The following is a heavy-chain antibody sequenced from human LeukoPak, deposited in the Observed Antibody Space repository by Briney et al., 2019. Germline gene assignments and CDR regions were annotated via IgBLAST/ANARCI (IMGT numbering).Heavy chain of an antibody. J-gene: IGHJ5*02. D-gene: IGHD4-11*01. Sequence: ASVKVSCKASGYTFTSYGISWVRQAPGQGLEWMGWISAYNGNTNYAQKLQGRVTMTTDTSTSTAYMELRSLRSDDTAVYYCAREISRPTTVRFDPWGQGTLVTVSS. CDR2: ISAYNGNT. CDR1: GYTFTSYG. V-gene: IGHV1-18*01. CDR3: AREISRPTTVRFDP.